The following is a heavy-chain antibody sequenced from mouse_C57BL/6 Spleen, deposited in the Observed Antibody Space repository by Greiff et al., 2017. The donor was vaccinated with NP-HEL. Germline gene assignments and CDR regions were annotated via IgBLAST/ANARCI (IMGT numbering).Heavy chain of an antibody. V-gene: IGHV5-17*01. D-gene: IGHD1-1*01. CDR3: ARNYYGSSFHYFDY. Sequence: EVQWVESGGGLVKPGGSLKLSCAASGFTFSDYGMHWVRQAPEKGLEWVAYISSGSSTIYYADTVKGRFTISRDNAKNTLFLQLTSLRSEYTAMYYCARNYYGSSFHYFDYWGQGTTLTVSS. CDR2: ISSGSSTI. J-gene: IGHJ2*01. CDR1: GFTFSDYG.